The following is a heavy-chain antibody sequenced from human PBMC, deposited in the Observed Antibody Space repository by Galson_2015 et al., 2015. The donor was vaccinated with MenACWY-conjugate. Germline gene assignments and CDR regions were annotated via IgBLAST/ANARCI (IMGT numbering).Heavy chain of an antibody. D-gene: IGHD5-12*01. Sequence: SLRLSCAASGFTFSSYGMSWVRQAPGKGLGWVSGISGSGDNTYQADSVRGRFTISRDNYKNTLYLQMNSLRAEDTAVYYCAKDRRTISEFDMWGQGTMVTVSS. CDR3: AKDRRTISEFDM. CDR1: GFTFSSYG. J-gene: IGHJ3*02. V-gene: IGHV3-23*01. CDR2: ISGSGDNT.